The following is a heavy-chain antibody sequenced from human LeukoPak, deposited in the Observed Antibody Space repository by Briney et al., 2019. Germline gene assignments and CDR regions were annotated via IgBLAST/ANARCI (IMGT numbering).Heavy chain of an antibody. CDR1: GYSFTNYW. CDR3: ARHVASSASSDY. V-gene: IGHV5-51*01. J-gene: IGHJ4*02. D-gene: IGHD3-22*01. CDR2: IYPRDSET. Sequence: GESLKISCKGSGYSFTNYWIGWVRQMPGKGLEWMGIIYPRDSETRYSPSFEGQVTISADKSITTAYLQWSSLKASDSAMYYCARHVASSASSDYWGQGTLVTVSS.